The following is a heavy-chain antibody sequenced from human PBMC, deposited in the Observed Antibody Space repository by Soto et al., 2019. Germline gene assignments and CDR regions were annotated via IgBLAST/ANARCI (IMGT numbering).Heavy chain of an antibody. CDR1: GTSISSYY. D-gene: IGHD2-8*01. CDR3: ARYNSYAIDF. J-gene: IGHJ4*02. V-gene: IGHV4-59*01. CDR2: IHYSGTT. Sequence: SETLSLTCTVSGTSISSYYWSWIRQPPGKGLEWIANIHYSGTTNYNPSLASRVTLSVDTSKNQFSLKMTSVTAADRAMYFCARYNSYAIDFWGQGTLVTVSS.